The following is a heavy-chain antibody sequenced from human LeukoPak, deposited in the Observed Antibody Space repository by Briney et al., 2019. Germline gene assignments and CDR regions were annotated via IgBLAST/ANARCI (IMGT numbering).Heavy chain of an antibody. CDR3: ARGGLISLANTPLGAFDI. D-gene: IGHD3/OR15-3a*01. V-gene: IGHV4-34*01. CDR2: INHSGST. J-gene: IGHJ3*02. CDR1: GGSFSGYY. Sequence: PSETLSLTCAVYGGSFSGYYWSWIRQPPGKGLEWIGEINHSGSTNYNPSLKSRVTISVDTSKNQFSLQLNSVTPEDTAVYYCARGGLISLANTPLGAFDIWGQGTMVSVSS.